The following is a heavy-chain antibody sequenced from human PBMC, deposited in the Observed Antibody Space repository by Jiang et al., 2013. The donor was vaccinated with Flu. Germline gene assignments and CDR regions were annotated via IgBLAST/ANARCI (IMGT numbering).Heavy chain of an antibody. CDR1: GDSVSSNSAA. V-gene: IGHV6-1*01. Sequence: SQTLSLTCAISGDSVSSNSAAWNWIRQSPSRGLEWLGRTYYRSKWYNDYAVSVESRITINPDTSKNQFSLQLNSVTPEDTAVYYCARERKPHIVVVVAAAWYFDYWGQGTLVTVSS. CDR3: ARERKPHIVVVVAAAWYFDY. CDR2: TYYRSKWYN. J-gene: IGHJ4*02. D-gene: IGHD2-15*01.